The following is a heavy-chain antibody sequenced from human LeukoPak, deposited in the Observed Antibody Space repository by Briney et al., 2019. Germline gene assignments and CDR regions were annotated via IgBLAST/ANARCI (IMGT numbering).Heavy chain of an antibody. CDR2: IGASGADT. Sequence: GGSLRLSCAASGFTFTNYAMTWVRQAPGKGLEWVSVIGASGADTYYSDSVKGRFTVSRDNSQNTLFLHMSSLRAEDTAVYFCARRPRDTSGYYLGAFHDWGQGTAVTVSS. CDR1: GFTFTNYA. CDR3: ARRPRDTSGYYLGAFHD. J-gene: IGHJ3*01. V-gene: IGHV3-23*01. D-gene: IGHD3-22*01.